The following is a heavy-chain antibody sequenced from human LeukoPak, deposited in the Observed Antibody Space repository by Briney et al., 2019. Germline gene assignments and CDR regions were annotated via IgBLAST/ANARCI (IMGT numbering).Heavy chain of an antibody. CDR2: ISSSGSTI. V-gene: IGHV3-48*03. J-gene: IGHJ3*02. Sequence: GGSLRLSCAASGFTFSSYEMNWVRQAPGKGLEWVSYISSSGSTIYYADSVKGRFTISRDNTKNSLYLQMNSLRAEDTAVYYCARVSLFALSWELPRGAFDIWGQGTMVTVSS. CDR3: ARVSLFALSWELPRGAFDI. D-gene: IGHD1-26*01. CDR1: GFTFSSYE.